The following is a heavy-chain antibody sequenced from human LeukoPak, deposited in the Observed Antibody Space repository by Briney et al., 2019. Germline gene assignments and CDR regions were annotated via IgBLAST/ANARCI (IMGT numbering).Heavy chain of an antibody. CDR2: TYYRSKWYK. Sequence: SQTLSHTCAISGDIVSSNSATWNWIRQSPSRGLEWLGRTYYRSKWYKYYAVSVKGRITINPDTSKNQFSLQLNSVTPEDTAVYYCARGPSYFQHWGQGTLVTVSS. J-gene: IGHJ1*01. CDR1: GDIVSSNSAT. V-gene: IGHV6-1*01. CDR3: ARGPSYFQH.